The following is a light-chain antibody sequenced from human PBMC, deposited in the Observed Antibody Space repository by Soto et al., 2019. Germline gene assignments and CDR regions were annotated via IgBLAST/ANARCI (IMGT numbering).Light chain of an antibody. CDR2: EVS. V-gene: IGLV2-14*01. J-gene: IGLJ3*02. CDR3: SSYTARSTWG. Sequence: QSALTQPASVSGSPGQSITISCTGTNSDVGGYNYVSWYQQHPGTSPTLMIYEVSNRPSGVSNRFSGSKSGNTASLISSGLQAEDEGDYYCSSYTARSTWGFGGGTKLTVL. CDR1: NSDVGGYNY.